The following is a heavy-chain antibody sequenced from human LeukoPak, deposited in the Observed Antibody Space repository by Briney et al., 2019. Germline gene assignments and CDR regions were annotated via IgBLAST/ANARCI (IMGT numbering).Heavy chain of an antibody. CDR3: ARESSGWYALDY. CDR1: GGSFSGYY. J-gene: IGHJ4*02. Sequence: PSETLSLTCAVYGGSFSGYYWSWIRQPPGKGLEWIGEINHSGSTNYNPSLKSRVTISVDTSKNQFSLKLSSVTAADTAVYYCARESSGWYALDYWGQGTLVTVSS. D-gene: IGHD6-19*01. V-gene: IGHV4-34*01. CDR2: INHSGST.